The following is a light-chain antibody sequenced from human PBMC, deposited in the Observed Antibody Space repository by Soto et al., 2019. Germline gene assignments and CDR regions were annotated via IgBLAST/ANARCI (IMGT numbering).Light chain of an antibody. CDR3: SSYAGSKLV. V-gene: IGLV2-8*01. CDR1: SSDVGGYDF. Sequence: QSVLTQPPSASGSPGQSVTISCTGTSSDVGGYDFVSWYQQYPGKAPKLMIYEVSKRPSGVPDRFSGSKSGNTASLTVSGLQPEDEADYHCSSYAGSKLVFGGGTKVTVL. J-gene: IGLJ2*01. CDR2: EVS.